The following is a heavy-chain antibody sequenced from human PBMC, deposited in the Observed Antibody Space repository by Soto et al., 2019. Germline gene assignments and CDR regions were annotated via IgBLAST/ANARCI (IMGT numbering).Heavy chain of an antibody. CDR1: GFTCSSYA. Sequence: PGGSLRLSCAASGFTCSSYAMSWVRQSPGKGLEWVSGIDGSGRNTYYADSVKGRFTISRDNSKNTLSVQMNGLRVEDTALYYCAKDGGSVCSGGTCYFQAPDYWGQGTLVTVSS. D-gene: IGHD2-15*01. V-gene: IGHV3-23*01. CDR2: IDGSGRNT. J-gene: IGHJ4*02. CDR3: AKDGGSVCSGGTCYFQAPDY.